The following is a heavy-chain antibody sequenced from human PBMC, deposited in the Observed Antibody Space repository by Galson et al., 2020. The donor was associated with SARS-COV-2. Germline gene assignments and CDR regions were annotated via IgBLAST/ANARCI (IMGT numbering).Heavy chain of an antibody. D-gene: IGHD3-22*01. J-gene: IGHJ4*02. CDR2: INHSGKT. V-gene: IGHV4-34*01. Sequence: SETLSLTCGFHGGSFSDYSWSWIRQPPGKGLEWIGEINHSGKTTYNPSLKSRVTISVDTSKKQFSLKLTSVTAADTAVYYCARESIYGYFDSSGDYPFEYWGQGTLVTVSS. CDR1: GGSFSDYS. CDR3: ARESIYGYFDSSGDYPFEY.